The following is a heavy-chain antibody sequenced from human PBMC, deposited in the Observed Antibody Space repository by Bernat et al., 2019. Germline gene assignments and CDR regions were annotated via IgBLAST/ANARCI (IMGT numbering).Heavy chain of an antibody. D-gene: IGHD6-19*01. V-gene: IGHV3-53*04. Sequence: EVQLVESGGGLVQPGGSLRLSCAASGFTVSSNYMSWVRQAPGKGLEWVSVIYSGGSTYYADSVKGRFTISRHNSKNTLYLQMNSLRAEDTAVYYCATWTNIAVAGTGAFAIWGQGTMVTGSS. CDR1: GFTVSSNY. CDR3: ATWTNIAVAGTGAFAI. CDR2: IYSGGST. J-gene: IGHJ3*02.